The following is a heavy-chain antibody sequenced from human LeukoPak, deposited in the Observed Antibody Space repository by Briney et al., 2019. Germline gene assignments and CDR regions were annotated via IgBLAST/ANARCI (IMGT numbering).Heavy chain of an antibody. V-gene: IGHV3-21*01. J-gene: IGHJ4*02. D-gene: IGHD3-22*01. CDR1: GLSIGDYT. Sequence: GGSLRLSCEASGLSIGDYTMHWVRQVPGKGLEWVSSITSSSSYIYYADSVMGRFTISRDNANNSLYLQMNSLRAEDTAVYYCARHVVAVGFDYWGQGTLVTVSS. CDR2: ITSSSSYI. CDR3: ARHVVAVGFDY.